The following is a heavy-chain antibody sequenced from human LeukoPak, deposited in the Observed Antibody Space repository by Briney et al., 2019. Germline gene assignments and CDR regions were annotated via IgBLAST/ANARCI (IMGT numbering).Heavy chain of an antibody. J-gene: IGHJ4*02. CDR1: GFTFSSYG. Sequence: GGSLRLSCAASGFTFSSYGMHWVRKAQGKGLEWVSAISGSGGSTYYADSVKGRFTISRDNSKNTLYLQMNSLRAEDTAVYYCAKEEYYDFWSGDDYWGQGTLVTVSS. CDR3: AKEEYYDFWSGDDY. V-gene: IGHV3-23*01. CDR2: ISGSGGST. D-gene: IGHD3-3*01.